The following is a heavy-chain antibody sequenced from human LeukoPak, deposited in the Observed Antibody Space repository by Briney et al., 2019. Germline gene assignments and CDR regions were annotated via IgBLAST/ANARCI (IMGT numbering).Heavy chain of an antibody. J-gene: IGHJ4*02. CDR2: IYLKGGT. CDR3: ARRGYFYGPDW. D-gene: IGHD5-18*01. V-gene: IGHV3-20*04. Sequence: GGSLRLSCAASGFTFDDYGMSAVRQAPGKGLEWVSGIYLKGGTGYADSVRGRFTISRHNAKNSLYLHMNSLRAEDTGLYYCARRGYFYGPDWWGQGTLVTVSS. CDR1: GFTFDDYG.